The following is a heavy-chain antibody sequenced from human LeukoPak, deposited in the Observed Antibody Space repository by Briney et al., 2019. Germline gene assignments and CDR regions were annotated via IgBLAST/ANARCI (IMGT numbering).Heavy chain of an antibody. V-gene: IGHV3-11*04. CDR1: GFTFSDYY. J-gene: IGHJ4*02. CDR2: ISSSGSTI. CDR3: ARVVPSSGSDYFDY. D-gene: IGHD6-19*01. Sequence: GGSLRLSCAASGFTFSDYYMSWIRQAPGKGLEWVSYISSSGSTIYYADSVKGRLTISRDNAKNTLYLQMNSLRAEDTAVYFCARVVPSSGSDYFDYWGQGTLVTVSS.